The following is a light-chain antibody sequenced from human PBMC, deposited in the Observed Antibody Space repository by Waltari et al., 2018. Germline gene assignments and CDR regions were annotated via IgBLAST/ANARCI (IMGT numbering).Light chain of an antibody. CDR2: NFD. CDR1: ASDVSGYKY. Sequence: QSALTQPRSVSGSPGHSVTFSCTGTASDVSGYKYVSWYQTHPVKVPKLIIYNFDQRPSGVPDRFSGYRSGHTASLTISGLQAEDEADYYCCSYAGKYTSVFGGGTKLTVL. J-gene: IGLJ2*01. CDR3: CSYAGKYTSV. V-gene: IGLV2-11*01.